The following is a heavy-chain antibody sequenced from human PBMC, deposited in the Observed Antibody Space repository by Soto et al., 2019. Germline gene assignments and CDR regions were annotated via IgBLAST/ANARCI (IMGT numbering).Heavy chain of an antibody. D-gene: IGHD3-16*01. J-gene: IGHJ4*02. CDR1: ASSFSKDY. Sequence: DTPSLTCPFSASSFSKDYWTWIRQPPWKGLEWIGYIYFNGNNKYNPSLEGRLTISIDTSKKEFSLKLTSVTAADAAVYYCASVTFGGIVLAHWGQGTLVNVSS. V-gene: IGHV4-59*01. CDR3: ASVTFGGIVLAH. CDR2: IYFNGNN.